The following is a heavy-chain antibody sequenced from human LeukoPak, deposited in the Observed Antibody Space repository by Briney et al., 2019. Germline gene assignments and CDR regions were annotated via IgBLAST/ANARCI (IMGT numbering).Heavy chain of an antibody. J-gene: IGHJ3*02. D-gene: IGHD2-2*01. CDR3: AKGIVPADLEDAFDI. CDR2: ISYDGSNK. Sequence: GGSLRLSCAASGFTFSSYGMHWVRQAPGKGLEWVAAISYDGSNKYYADSVKGRFTISRDNSKNTLYLQMNSLRAEDMALYYCAKGIVPADLEDAFDIWGQGTMVTVSS. V-gene: IGHV3-30*18. CDR1: GFTFSSYG.